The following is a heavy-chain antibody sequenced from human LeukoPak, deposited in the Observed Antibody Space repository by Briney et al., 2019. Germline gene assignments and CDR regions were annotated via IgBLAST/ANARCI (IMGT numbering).Heavy chain of an antibody. Sequence: GGSLRLSCAASGFTFSDYYMSWIRQAPGKGLEWVSYISSSGSTIYYAGSVKGRFTVSRDNSKNTLYLQINSLRDEDTAVYYCAKDDAWLQYNDWGQGTLVTVSS. V-gene: IGHV3-11*01. CDR2: ISSSGSTI. CDR1: GFTFSDYY. J-gene: IGHJ4*02. D-gene: IGHD5-24*01. CDR3: AKDDAWLQYND.